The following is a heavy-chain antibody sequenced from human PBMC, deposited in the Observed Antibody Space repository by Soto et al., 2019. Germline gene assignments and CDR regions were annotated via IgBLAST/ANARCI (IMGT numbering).Heavy chain of an antibody. D-gene: IGHD3-10*01. CDR3: ARVSGIYNSGRAV. Sequence: SETLSLTCAVYGGSFSGYYWSWIRQPPGKGLEWIGEINHSGSTNYNPSLKSRVTISVDTSKNQFSLKLSSVTAADTAVYYCARVSGIYNSGRAVWGQGTRVTVSS. CDR2: INHSGST. CDR1: GGSFSGYY. J-gene: IGHJ4*02. V-gene: IGHV4-34*01.